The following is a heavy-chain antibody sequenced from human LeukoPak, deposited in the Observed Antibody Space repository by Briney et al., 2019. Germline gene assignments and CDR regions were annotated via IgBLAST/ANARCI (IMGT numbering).Heavy chain of an antibody. CDR3: ARGDYDPSRPHYYGMDV. D-gene: IGHD3-16*01. V-gene: IGHV4-30-2*01. CDR1: GVSISSGRY. CDR2: IYHSGST. Sequence: SETLSLTCTVSGVSISSGRYWNWIRQPPGKGLEWIGYIYHSGSTYYNPSLKSRVTISVDRSKNQFSLKLSSVTAADTAVYYCARGDYDPSRPHYYGMDVWGQGTTVTVSS. J-gene: IGHJ6*02.